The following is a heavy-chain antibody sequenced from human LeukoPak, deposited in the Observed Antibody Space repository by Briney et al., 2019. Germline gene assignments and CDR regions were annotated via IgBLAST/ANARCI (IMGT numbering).Heavy chain of an antibody. V-gene: IGHV4-30-4*01. CDR3: ARTPTYCGGDCYYFDP. CDR2: IYYSGST. J-gene: IGHJ5*02. Sequence: SETLSLTCTVSGGSISSGDYYWSWIRQPPGKGLEWIGYIYYSGSTYYNPSLKSRVTISVDRSKNQFSLKLSSVTAADTAMYFRARTPTYCGGDCYYFDPWGQGTLVTVSS. CDR1: GGSISSGDYY. D-gene: IGHD2-21*02.